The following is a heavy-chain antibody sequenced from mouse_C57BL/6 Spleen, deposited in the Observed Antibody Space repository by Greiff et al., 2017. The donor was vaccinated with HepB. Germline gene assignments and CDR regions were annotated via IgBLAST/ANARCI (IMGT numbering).Heavy chain of an antibody. CDR2: INPNYGTT. CDR1: GYSFTDYN. D-gene: IGHD1-1*01. Sequence: EVKLVESGPELVKPGASVKISCKASGYSFTDYNMNWVKQSNGKSLEWIGVINPNYGTTSYNQKFKGKATLTVDQSSSTAYMQLNSLTSEDSAVYYCAIGSSYVNWFAYWGQGTLVTVSA. CDR3: AIGSSYVNWFAY. V-gene: IGHV1-39*01. J-gene: IGHJ3*01.